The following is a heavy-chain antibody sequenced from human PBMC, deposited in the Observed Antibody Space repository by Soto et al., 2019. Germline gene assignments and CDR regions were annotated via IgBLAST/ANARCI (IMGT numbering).Heavy chain of an antibody. Sequence: GGTLRLSCEASGFTFSSYDMHWLRQATGKGLEWVSAIGTAGDPYYPGSMKGRFTISRENAKNSLYLKMNSLSAGDTAVYYCVRGVTGTGGYYFGYWGQGTLVTVSS. CDR1: GFTFSSYD. D-gene: IGHD1-20*01. J-gene: IGHJ4*02. CDR3: VRGVTGTGGYYFGY. V-gene: IGHV3-13*05. CDR2: IGTAGDP.